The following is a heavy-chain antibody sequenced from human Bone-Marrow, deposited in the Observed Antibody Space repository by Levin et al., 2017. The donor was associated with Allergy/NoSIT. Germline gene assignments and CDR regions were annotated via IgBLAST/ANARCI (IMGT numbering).Heavy chain of an antibody. D-gene: IGHD2-2*01. V-gene: IGHV3-7*03. CDR1: GFTFSSHW. CDR3: ARGAAAVAESYFDP. CDR2: IKQDGSEI. Sequence: SCAASGFTFSSHWMTWVRQAPGKGLEWVANIKQDGSEIHYVDSVKGRFTISRDNANNLLSLQMNSLRAEDTALYYCARGAAAVAESYFDPWGQGTLVTVSS. J-gene: IGHJ5*02.